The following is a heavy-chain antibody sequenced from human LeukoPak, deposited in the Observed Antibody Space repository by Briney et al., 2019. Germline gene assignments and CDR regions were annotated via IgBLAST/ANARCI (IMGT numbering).Heavy chain of an antibody. D-gene: IGHD5-18*01. Sequence: GGSLRPSSAPPVFIFSSYMKNGVRQAPGKGLEWVSYISNSGTAIYYADSVKGRFNISCDNAKSSLYLQLNSLRAEATAVYYCAWAGYAVDTEYFQHWGQGTLVTVSS. CDR1: VFIFSSYM. J-gene: IGHJ1*01. CDR2: ISNSGTAI. CDR3: AWAGYAVDTEYFQH. V-gene: IGHV3-48*03.